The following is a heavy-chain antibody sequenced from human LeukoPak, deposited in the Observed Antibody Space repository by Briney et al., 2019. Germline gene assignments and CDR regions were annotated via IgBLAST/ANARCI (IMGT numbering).Heavy chain of an antibody. V-gene: IGHV1-2*02. Sequence: ASVKVSCKASGYTFTGYYMHWVRQAPGQGLEWMGWINPNSGGTNYAQKFQGRVTMTRDTSISTAYMELSRLRSDDTAVYYCARANYRSSEAFDIWGQGTMVTVSS. CDR1: GYTFTGYY. D-gene: IGHD6-6*01. J-gene: IGHJ3*02. CDR2: INPNSGGT. CDR3: ARANYRSSEAFDI.